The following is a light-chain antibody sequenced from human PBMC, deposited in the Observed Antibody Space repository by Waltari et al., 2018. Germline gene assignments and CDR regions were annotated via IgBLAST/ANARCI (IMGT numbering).Light chain of an antibody. CDR3: MILHDNAVV. V-gene: IGLV5-45*01. J-gene: IGLJ3*02. Sequence: QAVLTQPASLSPSHGASASLTCTFRSGITVDTYKLYWSPRRPGSPPQFLVKHRSDSTDQRGSGVPSRFSGSKDTSANAAILIISGLQSEDEADYYCMILHDNAVVFGGGTKLTVL. CDR1: SGITVDTYK. CDR2: HRSDSTD.